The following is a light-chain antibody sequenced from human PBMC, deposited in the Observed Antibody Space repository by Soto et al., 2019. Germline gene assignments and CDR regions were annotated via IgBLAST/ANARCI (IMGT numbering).Light chain of an antibody. CDR2: SNN. Sequence: QSVLTQPPSASGTPGQRVTISCSGSSSNIGSNTVNWYQQLPGTAPKLLIYSNNQRPSGASNRFSGSKSGNTASLTISGLQAEDEADYYCCSYTGSSVVFGGGTKLTVL. CDR3: CSYTGSSVV. CDR1: SSNIGSNT. V-gene: IGLV1-44*01. J-gene: IGLJ2*01.